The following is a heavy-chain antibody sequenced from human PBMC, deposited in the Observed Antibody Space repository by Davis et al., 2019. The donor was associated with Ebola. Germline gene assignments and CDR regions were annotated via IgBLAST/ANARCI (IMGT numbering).Heavy chain of an antibody. CDR1: GFRVSGPY. CDR2: ISYDGSNK. Sequence: PGGSLRLSCAASGFRVSGPYMSWVRQAPGKGLEWVAVISYDGSNKYYADSVKGRFTISRDNSKNTLYLQMNSLRAEDTAVYYCAKSGLSFGVVKYHYGMDVWGKGTTVTVSS. V-gene: IGHV3-30*18. CDR3: AKSGLSFGVVKYHYGMDV. D-gene: IGHD3-3*01. J-gene: IGHJ6*04.